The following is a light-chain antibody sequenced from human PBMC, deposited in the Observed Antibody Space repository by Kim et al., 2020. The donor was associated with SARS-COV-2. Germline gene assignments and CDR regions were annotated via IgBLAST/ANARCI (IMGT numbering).Light chain of an antibody. CDR1: QSISGL. J-gene: IGKJ1*01. Sequence: STLSASVGYRVSITCRASQSISGLLAWYQQKPEKAPKLLIYHASTLERGVPSRFSGSGSGTEFTLTINNLQPDDFATYYCQHLGTFGLGTKVDIK. V-gene: IGKV1-5*01. CDR2: HAS. CDR3: QHLGT.